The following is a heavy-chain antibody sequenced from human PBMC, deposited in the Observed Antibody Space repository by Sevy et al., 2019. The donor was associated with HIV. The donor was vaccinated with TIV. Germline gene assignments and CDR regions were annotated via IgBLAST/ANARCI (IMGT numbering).Heavy chain of an antibody. J-gene: IGHJ5*02. CDR3: ARALYYDFWTGPKFDP. V-gene: IGHV3-7*01. CDR2: IKQDGSEK. Sequence: GGSLRLSCAASGFTFSSYWMSWVRQAPGKGLEWVANIKQDGSEKYYVDSVKGRFTISRDNAKNRLYLQMNSLRAEDTAVYYCARALYYDFWTGPKFDPWGQGTLVTVSS. D-gene: IGHD3-3*01. CDR1: GFTFSSYW.